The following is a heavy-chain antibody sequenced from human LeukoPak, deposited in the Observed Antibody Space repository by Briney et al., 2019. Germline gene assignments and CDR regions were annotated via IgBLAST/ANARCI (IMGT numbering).Heavy chain of an antibody. Sequence: SVKVSCKASGGTFSSYAISWVRQAPGQGLEWMGGIIPIFGTANYAQKFQGRVTITADESPSTAYMELSSLRSEDTAVYYCASPGDSSGYYWYYFDYWGQGTLVTVSS. CDR3: ASPGDSSGYYWYYFDY. V-gene: IGHV1-69*13. CDR2: IIPIFGTA. J-gene: IGHJ4*02. CDR1: GGTFSSYA. D-gene: IGHD3-22*01.